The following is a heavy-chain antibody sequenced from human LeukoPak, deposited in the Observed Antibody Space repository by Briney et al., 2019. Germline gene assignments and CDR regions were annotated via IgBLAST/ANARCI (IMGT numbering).Heavy chain of an antibody. D-gene: IGHD2-15*01. CDR2: IYYSGST. V-gene: IGHV4-59*08. Sequence: SETLSLTCTVSGGSISSYYWSWIRQPPGKGLEWIGYIYYSGSTNYNPTLKSRVTISVDTSKNQFSLKLSSVTAADTAVYYCARHSAGGNYYYYAMDVWGQGTTVTVSS. CDR1: GGSISSYY. J-gene: IGHJ6*02. CDR3: ARHSAGGNYYYYAMDV.